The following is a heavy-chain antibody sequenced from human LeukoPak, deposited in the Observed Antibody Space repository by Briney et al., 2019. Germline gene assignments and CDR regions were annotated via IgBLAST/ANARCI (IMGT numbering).Heavy chain of an antibody. J-gene: IGHJ4*02. CDR1: GGSISSSSYF. CDR3: ATSHDYGDY. CDR2: RYYSGNT. Sequence: SETLSLTCTVSGGSISSSSYFWGWIRQPPGRGLEWIGGRYYSGNTYYNPSLKSRVTISVDTSKNQFSLKLSSVTAADTAVYYCATSHDYGDYWGQGTLVTVS. V-gene: IGHV4-39*01.